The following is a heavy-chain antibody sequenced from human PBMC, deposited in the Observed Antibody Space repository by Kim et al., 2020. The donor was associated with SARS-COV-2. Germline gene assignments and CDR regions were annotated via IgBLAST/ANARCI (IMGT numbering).Heavy chain of an antibody. Sequence: SETLSLTCTVSGGSISSGGYYWSWIRQHPGKGLEWIGYIYYSGSTYYNPSLKSRVTISVDTSKNQFSLKLSSVTAADTAVYYCARDLPYCSGGSCYPWAFDIWGQGTMVTVSS. V-gene: IGHV4-31*03. CDR2: IYYSGST. CDR1: GGSISSGGYY. D-gene: IGHD2-15*01. J-gene: IGHJ3*02. CDR3: ARDLPYCSGGSCYPWAFDI.